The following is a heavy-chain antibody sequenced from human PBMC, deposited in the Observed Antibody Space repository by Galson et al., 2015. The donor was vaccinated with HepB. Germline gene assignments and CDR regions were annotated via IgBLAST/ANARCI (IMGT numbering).Heavy chain of an antibody. J-gene: IGHJ5*02. CDR3: AKAAGWFDP. V-gene: IGHV3-11*01. CDR1: DFTFSDFY. CDR2: ISETGTTT. Sequence: SLRLSCAVSDFTFSDFYMTWIRQAPGKGLEWVSYISETGTTTNYADSVKGRFTVSRDNAKKSLYLQMNSLRAEDTAMYYCAKAAGWFDPLGQGILVTVSS.